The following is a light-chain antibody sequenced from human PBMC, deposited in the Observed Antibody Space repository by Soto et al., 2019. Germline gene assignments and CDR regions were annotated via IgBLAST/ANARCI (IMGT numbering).Light chain of an antibody. V-gene: IGLV1-47*01. CDR3: AACYNSLSARM. CDR2: RNN. J-gene: IGLJ3*02. CDR1: SSNIGSSY. Sequence: QSALTQPPSASGTPGQMVTISCSGSSSNIGSSYVYWYQQLPGTAPKVLIYRNNQRPPGVPDRFSGSKSGTSASLTISGLRPEDEADYSCAACYNSLSARMFGGGTKLTVL.